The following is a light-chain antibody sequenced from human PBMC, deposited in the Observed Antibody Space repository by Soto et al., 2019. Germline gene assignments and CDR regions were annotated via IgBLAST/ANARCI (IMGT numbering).Light chain of an antibody. Sequence: QSVLTQPPSASGTPGQRVTISCSGISSNIGSNTVNWYQHLPGTAPKLLIYSNNQRPSGVPDRFSGSKSGTSASLAISGLQSEDEADYYCAAWDDSLNGHVAFGGGTQLTVL. J-gene: IGLJ2*01. CDR1: SSNIGSNT. CDR3: AAWDDSLNGHVA. CDR2: SNN. V-gene: IGLV1-44*01.